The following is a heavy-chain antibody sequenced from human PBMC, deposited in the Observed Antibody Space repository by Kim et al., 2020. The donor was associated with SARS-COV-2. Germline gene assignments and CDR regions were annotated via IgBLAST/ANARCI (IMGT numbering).Heavy chain of an antibody. CDR1: GFTFSSYA. CDR3: AKDRGQWLRPIDY. Sequence: GGSLRLSCAASGFTFSSYAMSWVRQAPGKGLEWVSAISGSGGSTYYADSVKGRFTISRGNSKNTLYLQMNSLRAEDTAVYYCAKDRGQWLRPIDYWGQGTLVTVSS. V-gene: IGHV3-23*01. J-gene: IGHJ4*02. CDR2: ISGSGGST. D-gene: IGHD5-12*01.